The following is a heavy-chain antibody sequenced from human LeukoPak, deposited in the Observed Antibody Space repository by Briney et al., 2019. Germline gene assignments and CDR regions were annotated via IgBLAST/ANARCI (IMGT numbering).Heavy chain of an antibody. V-gene: IGHV4-59*01. Sequence: SETLSLTCTVSGGSISSYYWSWIRQPPGKGLEWIGYIYSIGSTNYNPSLKSRVTISVDTSKNQFSLKLSSVTAADTAVYYCAALNIATRPWCFDYWGQGTLVTVSS. CDR2: IYSIGST. CDR1: GGSISSYY. D-gene: IGHD6-6*01. CDR3: AALNIATRPWCFDY. J-gene: IGHJ4*02.